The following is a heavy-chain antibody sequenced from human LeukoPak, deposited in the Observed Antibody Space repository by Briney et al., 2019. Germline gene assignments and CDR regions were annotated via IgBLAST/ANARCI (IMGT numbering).Heavy chain of an antibody. CDR2: ISSSSTTM. CDR3: ARGGGSSYVFDY. V-gene: IGHV3-48*01. D-gene: IGHD6-6*01. CDR1: GFTFSSYS. Sequence: PGGSLRLSCAASGFTFSSYSMNWVRQAPGKGLEWVSYISSSSTTMYYADSVKGRFTISRDNAKKSLYLQMNSLRAEDTAVYYCARGGGSSYVFDYWGQGTLVTVSS. J-gene: IGHJ4*02.